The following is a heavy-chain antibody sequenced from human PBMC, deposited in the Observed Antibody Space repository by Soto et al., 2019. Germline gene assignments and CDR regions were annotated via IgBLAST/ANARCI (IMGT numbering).Heavy chain of an antibody. J-gene: IGHJ5*02. CDR2: ISAYNGNT. CDR3: ARVLLWFGESGRFDP. Sequence: GASVKVSCKASGYTFTSYGISWVRQAPGQGLEWMGWISAYNGNTNYAQKLQGRVTMTTDTSTSTAYMELRSLRSDDTAVYYCARVLLWFGESGRFDPWGQGTLVTSPQ. V-gene: IGHV1-18*04. CDR1: GYTFTSYG. D-gene: IGHD3-10*01.